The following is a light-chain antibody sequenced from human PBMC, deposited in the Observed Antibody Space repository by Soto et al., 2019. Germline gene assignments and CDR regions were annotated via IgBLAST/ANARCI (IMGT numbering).Light chain of an antibody. CDR2: DVS. V-gene: IGLV2-14*01. CDR3: SSYTSSSTLYV. CDR1: SSDVGGYNY. Sequence: QSVLTQPASVSGSPGQSITISCTGTSSDVGGYNYVSWYQQHPGKAPKLMIYDVSNRPSGVSNRFSGSKSGNTASLTISGLQAEDEAGYYCSSYTSSSTLYVLGTGTKVTVL. J-gene: IGLJ1*01.